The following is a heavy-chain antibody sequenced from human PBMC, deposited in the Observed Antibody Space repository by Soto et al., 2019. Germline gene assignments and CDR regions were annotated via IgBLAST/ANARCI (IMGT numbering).Heavy chain of an antibody. J-gene: IGHJ4*02. D-gene: IGHD1-26*01. CDR1: GFTFSFCA. V-gene: IGHV3-23*01. CDR3: VKGHSHSYYYFDY. CDR2: TRGSGGDT. Sequence: EVQLLESGGGLVQPGGSLRLSCAASGFTFSFCAMNWVRQAPGKGLEWVSSTRGSGGDTYYADSVRGRFTISRDNSKNTLYLQMNSLRVEDTAVYCCVKGHSHSYYYFDYWGQGTLVTVSS.